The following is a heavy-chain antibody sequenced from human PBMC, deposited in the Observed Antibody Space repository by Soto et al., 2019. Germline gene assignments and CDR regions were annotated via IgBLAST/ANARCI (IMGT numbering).Heavy chain of an antibody. CDR1: GYTFTSYG. V-gene: IGHV1-18*04. D-gene: IGHD6-13*01. Sequence: QVQLVQSGAEVKKPGASVKVSCKASGYTFTSYGISWVRQAPGQGLEWMGWISAYNGNTNYAQMLQGRVTMTPDTSTSTAYMERRSLRSDGTAVYFCARVIRTEYPKQLLVPGDYWGQGTLVTVSS. CDR3: ARVIRTEYPKQLLVPGDY. CDR2: ISAYNGNT. J-gene: IGHJ4*02.